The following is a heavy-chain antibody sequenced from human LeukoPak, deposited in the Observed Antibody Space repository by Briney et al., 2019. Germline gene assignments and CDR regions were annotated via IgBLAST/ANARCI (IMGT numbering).Heavy chain of an antibody. CDR1: GGSFSGYY. V-gene: IGHV4-34*01. J-gene: IGHJ4*02. CDR3: AREALAAAT. Sequence: PLETLSLTCAVYGGSFSGYYWSWIRQPPGKGLEWIGEINHSGSTNYNPSLKSRVTISVDTSKNQFSLRLSSVTAADTAVYYCAREALAAATWGQGTLVTVSS. CDR2: INHSGST. D-gene: IGHD6-13*01.